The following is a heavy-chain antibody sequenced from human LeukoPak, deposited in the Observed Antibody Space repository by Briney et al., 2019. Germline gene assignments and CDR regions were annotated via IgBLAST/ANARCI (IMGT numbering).Heavy chain of an antibody. CDR1: GFIFSNCG. Sequence: RGSLRLSCAASGFIFSNCGMHWVRQAPGKGLEWVAVIWHDGSNKYYADSVKGRFTISRDNSKNTLYLQMNSLRAEDTAVYYCARASIAAAGAFDYWGQGTLVTVSS. CDR2: IWHDGSNK. J-gene: IGHJ4*02. D-gene: IGHD6-13*01. CDR3: ARASIAAAGAFDY. V-gene: IGHV3-33*01.